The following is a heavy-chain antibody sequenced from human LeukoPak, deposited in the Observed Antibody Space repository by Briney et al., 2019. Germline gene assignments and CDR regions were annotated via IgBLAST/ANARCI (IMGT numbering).Heavy chain of an antibody. V-gene: IGHV4-39*01. CDR3: ARHRNHGYNSELDY. CDR2: ISYSGST. J-gene: IGHJ4*02. D-gene: IGHD5-24*01. CDR1: GGSISSSTYY. Sequence: PSETLSLTCTVSGGSISSSTYYWGWIRQPPGKTLEWIGCISYSGSTYYNASLKSRLTISVDTSKNQFSLKLSSVTAADTAVYYCARHRNHGYNSELDYWGQGTLVTVSS.